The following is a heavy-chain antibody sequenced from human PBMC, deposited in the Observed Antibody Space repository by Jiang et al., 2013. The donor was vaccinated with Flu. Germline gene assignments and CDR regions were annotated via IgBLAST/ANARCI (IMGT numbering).Heavy chain of an antibody. CDR2: IYYSGST. Sequence: VQLVESGPGLVKPSETLSLTCTVSGGSISSYYWSWIRQPPGKGLEWIGYIYYSGSTNYNPSLKSRVTISVDTSKNQFSLKLSSVTAADTAVYYCARTELGYCSSTSCLYYYYYYGMDVWGQGTTGHRLL. J-gene: IGHJ6*02. CDR3: ARTELGYCSSTSCLYYYYYYGMDV. CDR1: GGSISSYY. D-gene: IGHD2-2*01. V-gene: IGHV4-59*01.